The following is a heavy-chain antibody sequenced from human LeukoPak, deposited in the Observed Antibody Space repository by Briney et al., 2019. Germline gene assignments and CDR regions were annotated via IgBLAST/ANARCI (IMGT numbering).Heavy chain of an antibody. CDR1: GYSFTSYW. Sequence: GESLKISCKGSGYSFTSYWISWVRQMPGKGLEWMGRIDPSDSYTNYSPSFQGYVTISADKSISTAYLQWSSLKASDTVMYYCARHIWGSGSYYDYWGQGTLVTVSS. D-gene: IGHD3-10*01. V-gene: IGHV5-10-1*01. CDR3: ARHIWGSGSYYDY. J-gene: IGHJ4*02. CDR2: IDPSDSYT.